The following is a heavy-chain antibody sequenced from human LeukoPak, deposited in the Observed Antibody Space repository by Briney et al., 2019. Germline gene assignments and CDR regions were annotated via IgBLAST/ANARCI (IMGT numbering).Heavy chain of an antibody. Sequence: KPSETLSLTCTVSGGSISGYYWSWIRQPPGKGLEWIGYIYYSGSTNYNPSLKSRVTISVDTSKNLFSLELSSVTAADTAVYYCARVQLYSSGWNEDYWGQGTLVTVIS. V-gene: IGHV4-59*01. CDR1: GGSISGYY. J-gene: IGHJ4*02. CDR3: ARVQLYSSGWNEDY. CDR2: IYYSGST. D-gene: IGHD6-19*01.